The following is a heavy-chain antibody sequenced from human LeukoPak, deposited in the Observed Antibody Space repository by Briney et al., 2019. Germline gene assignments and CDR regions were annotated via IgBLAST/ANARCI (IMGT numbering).Heavy chain of an antibody. V-gene: IGHV3-9*01. CDR3: AKGLKGLKFDY. Sequence: GGSLRLSCAASGFTFDDYAMHWVRQAPGKGLEWVSGISWNSGSIGYAGSVKGRFTIPRDNAKNSLYLQMNSLRAEDTALYYCAKGLKGLKFDYWGQGTLVTVSS. J-gene: IGHJ4*02. CDR1: GFTFDDYA. CDR2: ISWNSGSI. D-gene: IGHD6-19*01.